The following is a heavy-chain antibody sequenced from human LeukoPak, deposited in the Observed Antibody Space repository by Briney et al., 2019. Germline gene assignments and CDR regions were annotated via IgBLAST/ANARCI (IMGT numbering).Heavy chain of an antibody. CDR3: ARAPYYYDSSGLFDY. CDR2: IYYSGST. CDR1: GGSISSGGYY. V-gene: IGHV4-31*03. D-gene: IGHD3-22*01. Sequence: RTSETLSLTCTVSGGSISSGGYYWSWIRQHPGKGLEWIGYIYYSGSTYYNPSLKSRVTISVDTSKNQFSLKLSSVTAADTAVYYCARAPYYYDSSGLFDYWGQGTLVTVSS. J-gene: IGHJ4*02.